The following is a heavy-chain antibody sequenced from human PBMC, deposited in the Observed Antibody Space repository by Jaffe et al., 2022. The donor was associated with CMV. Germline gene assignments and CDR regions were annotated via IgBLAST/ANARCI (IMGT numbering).Heavy chain of an antibody. CDR2: IYPGDSDT. V-gene: IGHV5-51*01. Sequence: EVQLVQSGAEVKKPGESLKISCKGSGYSFTSYWIGWVRQMPGKGLEWMGIIYPGDSDTRYSPSFQGQVTISADKSISTAYLQWSSLKASDTAMYYCARLFHVDGSSEGAFDIWGQGTMVTVSS. CDR3: ARLFHVDGSSEGAFDI. CDR1: GYSFTSYW. D-gene: IGHD5-12*01. J-gene: IGHJ3*02.